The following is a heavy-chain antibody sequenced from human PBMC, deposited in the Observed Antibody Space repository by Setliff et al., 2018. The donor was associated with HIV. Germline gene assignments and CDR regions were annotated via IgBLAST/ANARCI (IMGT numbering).Heavy chain of an antibody. D-gene: IGHD4-17*01. CDR3: AMRVTTVEY. Sequence: GGSLRLSCAASGFTFSSYAMSWVRQAPGKGLEWVSVIGGSGGNTYYADSVRGRFTISRDNSKNTLYLQMSSLRAEDTALYYCAMRVTTVEYRGQGTLVTVSS. V-gene: IGHV3-23*01. J-gene: IGHJ4*02. CDR2: IGGSGGNT. CDR1: GFTFSSYA.